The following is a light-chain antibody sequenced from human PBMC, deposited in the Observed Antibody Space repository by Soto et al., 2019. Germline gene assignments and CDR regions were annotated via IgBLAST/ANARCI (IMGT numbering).Light chain of an antibody. CDR1: SSDVGGYNY. J-gene: IGLJ1*01. Sequence: QSALTQPDSVSGSPGQSSTISCTGTSSDVGGYNYVSWYQQHPGKAPKLMIYDVSNRPSGVSNRFSGSKSGNTASLTISGIQAEDEADYYCSSYTSTSTYVFGTGTKVTVL. CDR3: SSYTSTSTYV. CDR2: DVS. V-gene: IGLV2-14*01.